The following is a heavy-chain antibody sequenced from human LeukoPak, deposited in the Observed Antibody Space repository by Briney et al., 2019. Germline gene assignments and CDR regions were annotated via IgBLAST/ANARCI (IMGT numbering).Heavy chain of an antibody. Sequence: GGSLRLSCAASGFTFSNYGMHWVRQAPGKGLEWVAVVWSDGSNINYADSVKGRFTISRDNSKNTLSLQMSSLRAEDTAVYYCVGSGYRSGWSHFDYWGQGTLVTVSS. CDR2: VWSDGSNI. V-gene: IGHV3-33*03. CDR1: GFTFSNYG. J-gene: IGHJ4*02. D-gene: IGHD6-19*01. CDR3: VGSGYRSGWSHFDY.